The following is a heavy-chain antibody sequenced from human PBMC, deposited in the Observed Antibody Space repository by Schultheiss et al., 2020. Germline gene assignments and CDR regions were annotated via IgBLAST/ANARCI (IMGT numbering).Heavy chain of an antibody. V-gene: IGHV4-59*08. CDR1: GGSISSYY. J-gene: IGHJ4*02. CDR3: ARRRDGYNYY. D-gene: IGHD5-24*01. CDR2: IYYSGST. Sequence: SQTLSLTCTVSGGSISSYYRSWIRQPPGKGLECIGYIYYSGSTNYSPSLKGRVTISIDTSKKQFSLKLSSVTAADTAVYYCARRRDGYNYYWGQGTLVTVSS.